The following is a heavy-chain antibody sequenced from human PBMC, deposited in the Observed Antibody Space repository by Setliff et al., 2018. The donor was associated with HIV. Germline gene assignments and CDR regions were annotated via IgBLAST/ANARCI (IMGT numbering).Heavy chain of an antibody. CDR1: GYSISSGCY. V-gene: IGHV4-38-2*01. CDR3: ARPRRVRSRAWYWFDI. CDR2: MYQSGSI. Sequence: SETLSLTCAVSGYSISSGCYWGWIRQPPGKGLEWIGSMYQSGSIYYNPSLQSRVTISVDSSKNQFSLNLFSVTAADTAVYYCARPRRVRSRAWYWFDIWGQGTLVTVSS. D-gene: IGHD6-19*01. J-gene: IGHJ5*02.